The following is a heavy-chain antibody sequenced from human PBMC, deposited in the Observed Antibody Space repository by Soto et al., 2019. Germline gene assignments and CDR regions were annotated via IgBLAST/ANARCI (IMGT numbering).Heavy chain of an antibody. J-gene: IGHJ4*02. Sequence: QITLKESGPTRVKPTQTLTLTCTFSGFSLTSRPMGVGWIRQPPGKALEWLVFIYWDDDKRYSPSLKNRLTITKDTSGNQVVLTMTNMDPLDTATYYCAHRLSGFNWNGGYFDDWGQGALVTVSS. D-gene: IGHD1-1*01. CDR1: GFSLTSRPMG. CDR2: IYWDDDK. CDR3: AHRLSGFNWNGGYFDD. V-gene: IGHV2-5*02.